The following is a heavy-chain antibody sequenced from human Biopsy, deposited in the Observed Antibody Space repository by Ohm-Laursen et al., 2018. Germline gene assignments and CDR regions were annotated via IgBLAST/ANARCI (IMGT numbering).Heavy chain of an antibody. J-gene: IGHJ4*02. CDR2: IWYDGSNK. V-gene: IGHV3-33*08. Sequence: SLRLSCAASGFTFSSYAMTWVRQAPGKGLEWVAVIWYDGSNKYYADSVKGRFTISRDDPKNTLYLQMISLRAEDTAVYYCAREGDDSSGYTPHYFDYWGQGTLVTVSS. CDR3: AREGDDSSGYTPHYFDY. CDR1: GFTFSSYA. D-gene: IGHD3-22*01.